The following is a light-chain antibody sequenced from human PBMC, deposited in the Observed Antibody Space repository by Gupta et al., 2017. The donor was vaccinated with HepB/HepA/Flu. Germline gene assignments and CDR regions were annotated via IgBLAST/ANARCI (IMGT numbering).Light chain of an antibody. CDR3: SSSKSSSRLWV. CDR2: YVV. J-gene: IGLJ3*02. V-gene: IGLV2-14*03. Sequence: QSALTQPASVSVSPGQSSTISCTGTSSDVCAYNSVSWYPQHPGTAPKLLMVYVVGRPSGVFNRCFCATPGNNASPPTSGLQAEDEADDYCSSSKSSSRLWVFGAGTKLTVL. CDR1: SSDVCAYNS.